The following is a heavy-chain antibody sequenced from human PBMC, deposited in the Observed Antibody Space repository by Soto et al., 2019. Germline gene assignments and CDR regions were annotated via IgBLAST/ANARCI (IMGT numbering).Heavy chain of an antibody. J-gene: IGHJ1*01. CDR2: IDYSGST. CDR1: GGSISSGGYY. Sequence: SETLSLTCTVSGGSISSGGYYWSWVRQHPGKGLDCIGYIDYSGSTNYNPSLKSRVTISVQTSKSQFSRKLSCVTAADTAVYECATNGGEYDSSGPKYFQYWGQGTLVTV. V-gene: IGHV4-31*03. D-gene: IGHD3-22*01. CDR3: ATNGGEYDSSGPKYFQY.